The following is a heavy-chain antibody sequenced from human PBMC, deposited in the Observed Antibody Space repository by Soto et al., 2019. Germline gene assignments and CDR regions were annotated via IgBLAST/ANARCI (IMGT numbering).Heavy chain of an antibody. CDR2: MNPNSGNT. V-gene: IGHV1-8*01. CDR1: GYTFTSYD. Sequence: ASVKVSCKASGYTFTSYDINWVRQATGQGLEWMGWMNPNSGNTGYAQKFQGRVTMTGNTSISTAYMELSSLRSEDTAVYYCARGFDPSSGWYRDYYYYGMDVWGQ. D-gene: IGHD6-19*01. J-gene: IGHJ6*02. CDR3: ARGFDPSSGWYRDYYYYGMDV.